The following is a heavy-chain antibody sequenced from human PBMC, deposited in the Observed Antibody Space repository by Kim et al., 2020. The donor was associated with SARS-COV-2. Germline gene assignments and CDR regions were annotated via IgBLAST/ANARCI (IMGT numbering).Heavy chain of an antibody. V-gene: IGHV3-48*02. CDR3: ARDGNYYGSGSYYKSTYFDY. Sequence: RFTISRDNAKNSLYLQMNSLRDEDTAVYYCARDGNYYGSGSYYKSTYFDYWGQGTLVTVSS. D-gene: IGHD3-10*01. J-gene: IGHJ4*02.